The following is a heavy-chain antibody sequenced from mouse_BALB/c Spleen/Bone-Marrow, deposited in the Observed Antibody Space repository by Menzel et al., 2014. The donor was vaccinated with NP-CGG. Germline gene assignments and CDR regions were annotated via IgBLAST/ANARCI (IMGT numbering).Heavy chain of an antibody. CDR3: ARHGITRLLDY. D-gene: IGHD2-4*01. CDR2: ISSGGSYT. Sequence: EVQRVESGGGLVKPGGPLKLSCAASGFTFSSYAMSWVRQTPEKRLEWVATISSGGSYTYYPDSVKGRFTISRDNAKNXLYLQMSSLRSEDTAMYYCARHGITRLLDYWGQGTTLTVSS. CDR1: GFTFSSYA. J-gene: IGHJ2*01. V-gene: IGHV5-9-3*01.